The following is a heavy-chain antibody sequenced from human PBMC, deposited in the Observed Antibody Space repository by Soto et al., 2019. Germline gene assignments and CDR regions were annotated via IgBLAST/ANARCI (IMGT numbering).Heavy chain of an antibody. V-gene: IGHV4-59*01. J-gene: IGHJ5*02. CDR2: IYYSGST. CDR1: GGSISFYY. Sequence: SETLSLTCTVSGGSISFYYWSWIRQPPGKGLEWIGYIYYSGSTNYNPSLKSRVTISVDTSKNQFSLKLSSVTAADTAVYYCARVGSSSWYVWFDPWGQGTLVTVSS. D-gene: IGHD6-13*01. CDR3: ARVGSSSWYVWFDP.